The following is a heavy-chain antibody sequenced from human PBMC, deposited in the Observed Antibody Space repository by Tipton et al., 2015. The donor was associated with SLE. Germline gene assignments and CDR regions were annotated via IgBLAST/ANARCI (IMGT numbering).Heavy chain of an antibody. V-gene: IGHV4-4*07. Sequence: LRLSCTVSGGSISSHYWGWIRQPAGKGLAWIGRFYPGGNTQYNPSLERRVTLSVDASHDQFSLRLTSVTAADTAVYYCVVCSPSSCSYFDYWGQGRLVTVSS. D-gene: IGHD2-2*01. CDR1: GGSISSHY. CDR3: VVCSPSSCSYFDY. CDR2: FYPGGNT. J-gene: IGHJ4*02.